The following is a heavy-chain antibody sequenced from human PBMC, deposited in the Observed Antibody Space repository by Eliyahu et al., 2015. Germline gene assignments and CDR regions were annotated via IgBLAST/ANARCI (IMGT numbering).Heavy chain of an antibody. CDR3: ARHKSRGFALRFGDRFDP. CDR1: GGXISSSSYY. CDR2: IYYSGGT. Sequence: QLQLQESGPGLVKPSETLSLTCTVSGGXISSSSYYWGWIRQPPGKGLEWIGSIYYSGGTYYNPSLKSRVTISVDTSKNQFSLKLSSVTAADTAVYYCARHKSRGFALRFGDRFDPWGQGTLVTVSS. D-gene: IGHD3-10*01. J-gene: IGHJ5*02. V-gene: IGHV4-39*01.